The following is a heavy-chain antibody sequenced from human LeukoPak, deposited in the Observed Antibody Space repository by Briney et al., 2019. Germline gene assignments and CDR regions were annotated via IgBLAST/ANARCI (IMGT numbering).Heavy chain of an antibody. CDR3: ARENRRVSGFDY. CDR1: EYTFTSYY. V-gene: IGHV1-2*02. D-gene: IGHD1-14*01. J-gene: IGHJ4*02. CDR2: INPNSGGT. Sequence: ASVKVSGKASEYTFTSYYMHWVRQAPGQGLEWMGWINPNSGGTNYAQKFQGRVTMTRDTSISTAYMELSRLRSDDTAVYYCARENRRVSGFDYWGQGTLVTVSS.